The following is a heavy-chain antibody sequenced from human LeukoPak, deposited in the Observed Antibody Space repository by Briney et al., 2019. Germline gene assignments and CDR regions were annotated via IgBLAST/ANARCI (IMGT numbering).Heavy chain of an antibody. CDR3: ARWGSIAVARFDY. J-gene: IGHJ4*02. D-gene: IGHD6-6*01. Sequence: PSETLSLTCTVAGGSISNYYWSWIRQPPGKGLEWIGYIYYTGSTNYNPSLTSRVNISVDTSKNQFSLNLTSVNAADTAVYYCARWGSIAVARFDYWGQGTLVTVSS. CDR2: IYYTGST. CDR1: GGSISNYY. V-gene: IGHV4-59*01.